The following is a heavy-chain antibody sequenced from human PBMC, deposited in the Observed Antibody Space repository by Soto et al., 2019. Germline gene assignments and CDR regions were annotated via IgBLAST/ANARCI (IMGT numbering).Heavy chain of an antibody. V-gene: IGHV3-30*18. D-gene: IGHD6-13*01. CDR1: GFTFSSHG. J-gene: IGHJ6*02. Sequence: QVQLVESGGGVVQPGRSLRLSCAASGFTFSSHGMHWVRQAPGKGLEWVAVRSYDGSNKYYADSVKGRFTISRDNSKNTLYQQMNSLRAEDTAVYYCAKDSQYSSSWYSYYYYGMDVWGQGTTVTVSS. CDR3: AKDSQYSSSWYSYYYYGMDV. CDR2: RSYDGSNK.